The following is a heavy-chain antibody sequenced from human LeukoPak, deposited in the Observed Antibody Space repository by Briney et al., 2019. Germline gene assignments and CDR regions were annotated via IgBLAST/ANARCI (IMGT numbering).Heavy chain of an antibody. D-gene: IGHD3-22*01. CDR1: GGSISSSSYY. J-gene: IGHJ4*02. Sequence: SETLSLTCTVSGGSISSSSYYWGWIRQPPGKGLEWIGSTYYSGSTYYNPSLKSRVTISIDTSKNQFSLKLSSVTAADTAVYYCARRNYYDSSGYYYEDYWGQGTLVTVSS. V-gene: IGHV4-39*01. CDR2: TYYSGST. CDR3: ARRNYYDSSGYYYEDY.